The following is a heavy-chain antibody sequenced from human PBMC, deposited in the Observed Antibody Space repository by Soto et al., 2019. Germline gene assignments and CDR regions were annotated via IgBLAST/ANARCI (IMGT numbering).Heavy chain of an antibody. V-gene: IGHV4-39*01. J-gene: IGHJ3*02. CDR2: IYYSGST. CDR1: GGSISSSSYY. Sequence: QLQLQESGPGLVKPSETLSLTCTVSGGSISSSSYYWGWIRQPPGKGLEWIGDIYYSGSTYYNPSLKSRVAISVDTSKNQFSLKLSSVTAADTAVYYCARHGSGNYPPGAFDIWGQGTMVTVSS. CDR3: ARHGSGNYPPGAFDI. D-gene: IGHD4-4*01.